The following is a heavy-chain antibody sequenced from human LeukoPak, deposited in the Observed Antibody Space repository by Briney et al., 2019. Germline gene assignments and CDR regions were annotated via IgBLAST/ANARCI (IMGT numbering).Heavy chain of an antibody. J-gene: IGHJ4*02. CDR1: GGTFSSYA. V-gene: IGHV1-69*13. CDR2: IIPIFGTA. Sequence: SVKVSCKASGGTFSSYAISWVRQAPGQGLEWMGGIIPIFGTANYAQKFRGRVTITADESTSTAYMELSSLRSEDTAVYYCAVYYDSSGYKDYWGQGTLVTVSS. D-gene: IGHD3-22*01. CDR3: AVYYDSSGYKDY.